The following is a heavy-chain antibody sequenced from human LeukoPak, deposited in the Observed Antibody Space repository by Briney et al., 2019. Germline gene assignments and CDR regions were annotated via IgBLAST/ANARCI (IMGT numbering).Heavy chain of an antibody. CDR1: GFTFSDYY. J-gene: IGHJ6*02. Sequence: GGSLRLSCAASGFTFSDYYMTWIRQAPGKGLEWISFISSSGDSLYYADSVEGRFTISRDNAQDSVYLQMNSLRAEDTAVYYCARAVVIVSDYYYYGLDVWGQGTTVTVSS. D-gene: IGHD2/OR15-2a*01. CDR3: ARAVVIVSDYYYYGLDV. V-gene: IGHV3-11*01. CDR2: ISSSGDSL.